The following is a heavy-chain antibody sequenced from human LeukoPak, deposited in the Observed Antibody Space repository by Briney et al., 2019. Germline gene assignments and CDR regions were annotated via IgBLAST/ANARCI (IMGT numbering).Heavy chain of an antibody. Sequence: LSGGSLRLSCAASGFTFSDYYMSWIRQAPGKGLEWVSVISGNAGTTFYAYSVEGRFTISRDNSKNTLYLQMNSLRAEDTAVYYCATKNDYGDYPYSWGQGTLVTVSS. CDR3: ATKNDYGDYPYS. J-gene: IGHJ4*02. V-gene: IGHV3-23*01. CDR1: GFTFSDYY. CDR2: ISGNAGTT. D-gene: IGHD4-17*01.